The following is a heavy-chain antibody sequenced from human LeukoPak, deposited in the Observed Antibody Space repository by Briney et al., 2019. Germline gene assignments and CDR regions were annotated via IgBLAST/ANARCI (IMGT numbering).Heavy chain of an antibody. J-gene: IGHJ4*02. CDR2: IYHSGST. Sequence: PSETLSLTCTVSGGSISSGGYYYSWIRQPPGKGLEWIGYIYHSGSTYYNPSLKSRVTVSVDTSKNQFSLKLSSVTAADTAVYYCARGSVLVKGFDYWGQGTLVTVSS. CDR1: GGSISSGGYY. D-gene: IGHD2-21*01. V-gene: IGHV4-30-2*01. CDR3: ARGSVLVKGFDY.